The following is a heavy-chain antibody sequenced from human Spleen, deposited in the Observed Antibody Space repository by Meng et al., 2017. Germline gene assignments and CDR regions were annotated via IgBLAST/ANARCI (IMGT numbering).Heavy chain of an antibody. CDR2: ISYSGSA. CDR1: GASISSANYY. CDR3: ARDSAAAGNLDY. J-gene: IGHJ4*02. Sequence: QLQQQESGPGLVKTSQTLALPSTVSGASISSANYYWSWIRQPPGKGREWIGYISYSGSAYYNPSLKSRLTISMDTSKNQFSLKVTSVTAADTAIYFCARDSAAAGNLDYWGQGTLVTVSS. V-gene: IGHV4-30-4*01. D-gene: IGHD6-13*01.